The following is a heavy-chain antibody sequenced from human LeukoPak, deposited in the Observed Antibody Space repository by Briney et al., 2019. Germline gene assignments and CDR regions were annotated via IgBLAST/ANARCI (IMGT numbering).Heavy chain of an antibody. CDR3: ARAIAARSAFDI. Sequence: PSETLSLTCTVSGGSISSYYWSWIPQPPGKGLEWVGYIYYSGSTNYNPSLKSRVTISVDTFKNQFSLKLSSVTAADTAVYYCARAIAARSAFDIWGQGTMVTVSS. V-gene: IGHV4-59*01. J-gene: IGHJ3*02. CDR2: IYYSGST. CDR1: GGSISSYY. D-gene: IGHD6-13*01.